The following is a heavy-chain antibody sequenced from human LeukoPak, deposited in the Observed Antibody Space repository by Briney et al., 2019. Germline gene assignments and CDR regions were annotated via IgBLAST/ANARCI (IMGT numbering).Heavy chain of an antibody. V-gene: IGHV1-69*06. Sequence: SVKVSCKASGGTFSSYAINWVRQAPGQGLEWMGGFIPIFGTANYAQKFQGRVTITADKSTSTAYMELSSLRSEDTAVYYCARDGGYCSGGSCSNDAFDIWGQGTMVTVSS. J-gene: IGHJ3*02. CDR1: GGTFSSYA. CDR3: ARDGGYCSGGSCSNDAFDI. D-gene: IGHD2-15*01. CDR2: FIPIFGTA.